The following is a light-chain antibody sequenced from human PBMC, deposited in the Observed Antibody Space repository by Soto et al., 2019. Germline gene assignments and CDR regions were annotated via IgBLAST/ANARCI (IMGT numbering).Light chain of an antibody. Sequence: DIQMTQSPSTLSASVGDRVIITCRASLPVSTWLAWYQHKPGTAPKLLIYKASSLESGVPSRFSGSGSGTEFTLTISTLQPDDFATYYCQQYGGSPRTFGQGTKVEIK. CDR1: LPVSTW. CDR2: KAS. V-gene: IGKV1-5*03. J-gene: IGKJ1*01. CDR3: QQYGGSPRT.